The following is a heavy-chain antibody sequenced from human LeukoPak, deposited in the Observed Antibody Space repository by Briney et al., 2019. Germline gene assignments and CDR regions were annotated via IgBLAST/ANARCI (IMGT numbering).Heavy chain of an antibody. CDR2: ISGSGGST. D-gene: IGHD5-18*01. CDR1: GFTFSSYA. CDR3: ARPPRGYSYQPPDY. J-gene: IGHJ4*02. V-gene: IGHV3-23*01. Sequence: GGSLRLSCAASGFTFSSYAMSWVRQAPGEGLEWVSAISGSGGSTYYADSVKGRFTISRDNSKNTLYLQMNSLRAEDTAVYYCARPPRGYSYQPPDYWGQGTLVTVSS.